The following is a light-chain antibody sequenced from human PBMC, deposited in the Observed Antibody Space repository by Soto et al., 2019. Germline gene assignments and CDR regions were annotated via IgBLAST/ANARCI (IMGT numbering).Light chain of an antibody. J-gene: IGKJ4*01. Sequence: EIVMTQSQATLSVSPGERATLSCRASQSVSSNLAWYQQKPGQATRLLIYGASTRATGIPARFSGSGSGTEFTLTISSLQSEDFAVYYCQQYNNWPPKFGGGTKVEIK. V-gene: IGKV3-15*01. CDR1: QSVSSN. CDR2: GAS. CDR3: QQYNNWPPK.